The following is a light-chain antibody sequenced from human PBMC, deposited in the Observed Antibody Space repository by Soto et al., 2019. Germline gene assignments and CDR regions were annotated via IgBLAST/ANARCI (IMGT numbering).Light chain of an antibody. J-gene: IGKJ4*01. CDR1: QTVRSND. CDR3: QQYGGSPPT. V-gene: IGKV3-20*01. Sequence: DIVLTQSPGTLSLSPGERATLSCRASQTVRSNDLAWYQQKPGQAPRLVISGASYRTTGIPDRFSGSGSGTDFTLSISRLEPEDFAVYFCQQYGGSPPTFGGGTQV. CDR2: GAS.